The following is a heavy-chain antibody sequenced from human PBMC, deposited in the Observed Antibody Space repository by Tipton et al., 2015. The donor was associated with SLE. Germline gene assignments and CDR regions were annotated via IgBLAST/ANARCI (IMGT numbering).Heavy chain of an antibody. CDR3: GRVGYDLGVDY. V-gene: IGHV3-21*01. D-gene: IGHD5-12*01. Sequence: SLRLSCAASGFSFNTYTMNWVRQAPGKGLEWVSSISSSSNFIYYADSLRGRFTVSRDNAKNSLYLQINSLRAEDTAVYYCGRVGYDLGVDYWGQGTLVTVSS. CDR2: ISSSSNFI. J-gene: IGHJ4*02. CDR1: GFSFNTYT.